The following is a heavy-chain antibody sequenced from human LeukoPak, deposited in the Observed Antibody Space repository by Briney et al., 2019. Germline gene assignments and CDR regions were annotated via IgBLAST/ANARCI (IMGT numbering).Heavy chain of an antibody. CDR2: ISGSGGST. V-gene: IGHV3-23*01. Sequence: GGSLRLSCAASGFTFSSYAMSWVRQAPGKGLEWGSAISGSGGSTYYADSVKGRFTISRDNSKNTLYLQMNSLRAEDTAVYYCAKAPYYDILTGYYSYWGQGTLVTVSS. J-gene: IGHJ4*02. CDR1: GFTFSSYA. CDR3: AKAPYYDILTGYYSY. D-gene: IGHD3-9*01.